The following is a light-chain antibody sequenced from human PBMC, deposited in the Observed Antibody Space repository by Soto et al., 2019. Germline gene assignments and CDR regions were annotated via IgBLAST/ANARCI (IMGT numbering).Light chain of an antibody. J-gene: IGKJ2*01. CDR3: QQYDTYPYT. Sequence: DIQMTQSPSTLSASVGDRVTIICRASQSISSSWLAWYQHKSGKAPKLLIYKASSLETGVPSRFSGSGSGTEFTLAISSLQTDDCATYYCQQYDTYPYTFGQGTKLEIK. CDR2: KAS. V-gene: IGKV1-5*03. CDR1: QSISSSW.